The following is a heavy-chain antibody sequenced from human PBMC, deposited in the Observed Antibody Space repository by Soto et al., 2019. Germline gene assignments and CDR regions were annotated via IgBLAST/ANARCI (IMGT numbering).Heavy chain of an antibody. CDR1: GGTFSSYA. J-gene: IGHJ4*02. V-gene: IGHV1-69*04. CDR3: ARVPPLYNWNGNLDY. CDR2: IIPILGIA. D-gene: IGHD1-1*01. Sequence: ASVKVSCKASGGTFSSYAISWVRQAPGQGLEWMGRIIPILGIANYAQKFQGRVTITADKSTSTAYMELSSLRSEDTAVYYCARVPPLYNWNGNLDYWGQGTLVTVSS.